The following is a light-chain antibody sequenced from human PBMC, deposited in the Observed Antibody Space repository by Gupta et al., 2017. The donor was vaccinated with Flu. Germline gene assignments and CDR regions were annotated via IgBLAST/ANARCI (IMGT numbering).Light chain of an antibody. V-gene: IGKV1-5*03. CDR3: QQYHAWWT. Sequence: VGGRVTFTCRASQNIGSHLAWYQQKPGKAPKLLIYRTSLLEDGVPSRFSGSGSGIEFTLTISGLQPEDFATYYCQQYHAWWTFGQGTTVEIK. J-gene: IGKJ1*01. CDR1: QNIGSH. CDR2: RTS.